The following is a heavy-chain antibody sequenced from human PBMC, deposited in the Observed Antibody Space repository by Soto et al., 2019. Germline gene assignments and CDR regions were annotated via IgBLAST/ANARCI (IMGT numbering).Heavy chain of an antibody. CDR3: ASLGPTPGFDYCDY. CDR1: GFTFSSYE. V-gene: IGHV3-48*03. J-gene: IGHJ4*02. D-gene: IGHD2-15*01. CDR2: ISSSGSTI. Sequence: EVQLVESGGGLVQPGGSLRLSCAASGFTFSSYEMNWVRQAPGKGLEWVSYISSSGSTIYYADSVKGRFTISRDNAKNSLYLQMNSLRAEDTAVYYCASLGPTPGFDYCDYWGQGSLVTVSS.